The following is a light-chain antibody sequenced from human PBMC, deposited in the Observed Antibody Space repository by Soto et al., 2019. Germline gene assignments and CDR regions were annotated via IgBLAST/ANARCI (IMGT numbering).Light chain of an antibody. CDR3: QQYNSLPT. J-gene: IGKJ5*01. CDR1: QSIDSY. CDR2: AAS. V-gene: IGKV1-9*01. Sequence: DIHFTQSPTFLSASVGDRVTITCRASQSIDSYLAWYQQKPGKAPKLLIYAASNLETGVPSRFSGSGSGTEFTFTISSLQPEDFATYYCQQYNSLPTFGQGTRLEIK.